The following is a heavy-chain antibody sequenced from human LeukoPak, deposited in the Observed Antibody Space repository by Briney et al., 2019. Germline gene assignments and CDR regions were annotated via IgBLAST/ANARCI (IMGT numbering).Heavy chain of an antibody. D-gene: IGHD6-6*01. CDR1: GGTFSSYA. CDR2: IIPIFGTA. Sequence: SVKVSCKASGGTFSSYAISWVRQAPGQGLEWMGGIIPIFGTANYAQKSQGRVTITADESTSTAYMELSSLRSEDTAVYYCARGGGEYSREYFDYWGQGTLVTVSS. J-gene: IGHJ4*02. CDR3: ARGGGEYSREYFDY. V-gene: IGHV1-69*13.